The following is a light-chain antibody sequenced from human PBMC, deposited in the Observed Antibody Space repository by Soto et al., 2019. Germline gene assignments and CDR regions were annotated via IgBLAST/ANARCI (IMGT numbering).Light chain of an antibody. J-gene: IGKJ1*01. CDR2: GAS. CDR1: QSVSSNY. V-gene: IGKV3-20*01. CDR3: QQYGSSPPWT. Sequence: EIVLTQSPGTLSLSPGERATLSCRASQSVSSNYLVWYQQKPGQAPRLLIHGASSRATGIPDRFSGSGSGTAFTLTISTLEPEDFAVYYCQQYGSSPPWTFGQGTKVDIK.